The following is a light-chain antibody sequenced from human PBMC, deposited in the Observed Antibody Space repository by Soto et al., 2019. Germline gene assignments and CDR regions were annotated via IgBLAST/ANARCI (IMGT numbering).Light chain of an antibody. CDR2: DAS. CDR3: QHFGSSRT. J-gene: IGKJ1*01. V-gene: IGKV3-20*01. Sequence: EIMLTQSPGTLSLSPGERATLSCRASQSVSSYYLAWYQQKPGQAPRLLIYDASTRATGIPDRFSGSGSGTDFTLTISRLEPEDFVVYYCQHFGSSRTFGQGTKVDIK. CDR1: QSVSSYY.